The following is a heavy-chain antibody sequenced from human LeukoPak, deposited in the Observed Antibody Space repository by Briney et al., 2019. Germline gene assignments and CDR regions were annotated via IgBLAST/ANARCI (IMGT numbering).Heavy chain of an antibody. CDR1: GSSISSYY. D-gene: IGHD5-18*01. J-gene: IGHJ4*02. V-gene: IGHV4-59*01. CDR3: ARVVYYGYTYGKYYFDY. CDR2: IYYSGST. Sequence: SETLSLTCTVSGSSISSYYWSWIRQPPGKGLEWIGYIYYSGSTNYNPSLKGRVTISIDTSKNQFSLKLSSATAADTAMYYCARVVYYGYTYGKYYFDYWGQGTLVTVSS.